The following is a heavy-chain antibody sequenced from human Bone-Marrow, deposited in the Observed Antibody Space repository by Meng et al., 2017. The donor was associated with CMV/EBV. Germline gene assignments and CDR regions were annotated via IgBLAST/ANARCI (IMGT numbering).Heavy chain of an antibody. J-gene: IGHJ6*02. CDR2: ISAYNGNT. CDR3: ARLPGYCSSTSCYRYYYYYGMDV. Sequence: ASVKVSCKASGYTFTSYGISWVRQAPGQGLEWMGWISAYNGNTNYAQKLQGRVTMTTDTSTSTAYMELRSLRSDDTAVYYCARLPGYCSSTSCYRYYYYYGMDVWGPGNTVNFSS. CDR1: GYTFTSYG. D-gene: IGHD2-2*01. V-gene: IGHV1-18*01.